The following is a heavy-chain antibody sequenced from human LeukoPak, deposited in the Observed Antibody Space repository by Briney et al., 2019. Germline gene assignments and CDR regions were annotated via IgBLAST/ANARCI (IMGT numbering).Heavy chain of an antibody. CDR1: SGSFSSGDYY. D-gene: IGHD3-22*01. J-gene: IGHJ4*02. V-gene: IGHV4-30-4*01. Sequence: SQTLSLTCTVSSGSFSSGDYYWSWLRQPPGMGLEWFGYIYYTGSTYYNTSLESRVTISVDTSKNQFSLKLSSVTAADTAVYFCARVVAADYYDSSGSIDYWGQGTLVTVSS. CDR3: ARVVAADYYDSSGSIDY. CDR2: IYYTGST.